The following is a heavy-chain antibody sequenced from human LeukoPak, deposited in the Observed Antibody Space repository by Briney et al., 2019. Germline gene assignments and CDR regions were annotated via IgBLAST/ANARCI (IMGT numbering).Heavy chain of an antibody. Sequence: SETLSLTCTVSGGSISSYYWSWIRQPPGKGLEWIEYIYYSGSTNYNPSLKSRVTISVDTSKNQFSLELSSVTAADTAVYYCAGAPYYDPANFDYWGQGTLVTVSS. CDR2: IYYSGST. J-gene: IGHJ4*02. CDR1: GGSISSYY. D-gene: IGHD3-22*01. V-gene: IGHV4-59*01. CDR3: AGAPYYDPANFDY.